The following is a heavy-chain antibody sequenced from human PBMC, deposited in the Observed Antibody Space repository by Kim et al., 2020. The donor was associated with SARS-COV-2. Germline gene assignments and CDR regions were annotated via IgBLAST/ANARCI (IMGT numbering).Heavy chain of an antibody. Sequence: GGSLRLSCAASGFTFSSYWMSWVRQAPGKGLEWVANIKQDGSEKYYVDSVKGRFTISRDNAKNSLYLQMNSLRAEDTAVYYCARDIGSYPYDAFDIWGQGTMVTVSS. CDR1: GFTFSSYW. J-gene: IGHJ3*02. D-gene: IGHD1-26*01. CDR2: IKQDGSEK. CDR3: ARDIGSYPYDAFDI. V-gene: IGHV3-7*01.